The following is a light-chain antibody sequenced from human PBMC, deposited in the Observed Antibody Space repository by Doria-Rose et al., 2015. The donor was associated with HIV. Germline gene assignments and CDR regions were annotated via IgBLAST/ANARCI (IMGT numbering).Light chain of an antibody. CDR2: AAS. J-gene: IGKJ1*01. CDR3: QQYYSYPPT. Sequence: SPSSLSASTGDRVTITCRASQDISNYLAWYQQKPGKAPKLLIYAASTLQSGVPSRFSGSGSGTDFTLTISCLQSEDFATYYCQQYYSYPPTFGQGTKVEVK. CDR1: QDISNY. V-gene: IGKV1-8*01.